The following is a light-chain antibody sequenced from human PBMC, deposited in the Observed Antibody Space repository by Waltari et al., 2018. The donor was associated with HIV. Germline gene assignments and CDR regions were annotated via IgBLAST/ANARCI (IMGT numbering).Light chain of an antibody. Sequence: DIAMTQSPDSLAVSLGERANINFKSSQSVLHSSNNKNSLAWYQQKPTQPPKMLTYWASTRESRFPYRVSGSGSGTDFTLTISRPQAEDVAVYYCHQYYTTPTFGGGTKVEIK. V-gene: IGKV4-1*01. J-gene: IGKJ4*01. CDR1: QSVLHSSNNKNS. CDR2: WAS. CDR3: HQYYTTPT.